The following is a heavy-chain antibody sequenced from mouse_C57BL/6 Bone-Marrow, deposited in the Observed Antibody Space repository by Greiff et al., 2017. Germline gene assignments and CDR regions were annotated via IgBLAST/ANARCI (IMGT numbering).Heavy chain of an antibody. CDR2: IDPENGDT. CDR1: GFNIKDDY. CDR3: TRGFYGNYAMGY. J-gene: IGHJ4*01. D-gene: IGHD2-1*01. V-gene: IGHV14-4*01. Sequence: EVQLQQSGAELVRPGASVKLSCTASGFNIKDDYMHWVKQRPEQGLEWIGWIDPENGDTEYASKFQGKATITADTSSNTAYLQLSSLTSEDAAVYNCTRGFYGNYAMGYWGQGTSVTVSS.